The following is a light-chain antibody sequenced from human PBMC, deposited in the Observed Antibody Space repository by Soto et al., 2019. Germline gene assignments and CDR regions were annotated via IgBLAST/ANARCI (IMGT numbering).Light chain of an antibody. CDR2: GAS. V-gene: IGKV3-15*01. Sequence: EIVMTQSPATLSVSPGERATLSCRASQSVSSNFAWYQQKPGQAPRLLIYGASTRATGIPARFSGSGSGTKLTLTISSLQYEDYAVYYCHQYNNWPPWTFGQGTKVEIK. CDR3: HQYNNWPPWT. J-gene: IGKJ1*01. CDR1: QSVSSN.